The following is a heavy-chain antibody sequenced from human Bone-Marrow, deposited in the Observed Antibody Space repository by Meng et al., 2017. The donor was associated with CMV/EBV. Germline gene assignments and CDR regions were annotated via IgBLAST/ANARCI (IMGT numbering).Heavy chain of an antibody. V-gene: IGHV4-34*01. CDR3: ARGAIVVVPAASEYYYYGMDV. CDR2: INHSGST. J-gene: IGHJ6*04. CDR1: GGSFSGYY. Sequence: GSLRLSCAVYGGSFSGYYWSWIRQPPGKGLEWIGEINHSGSTNYNPSLKSRVTISVDTSKNQFSLKLSSVTAADTAVYYCARGAIVVVPAASEYYYYGMDVWDKGTTVTVSS. D-gene: IGHD2-2*01.